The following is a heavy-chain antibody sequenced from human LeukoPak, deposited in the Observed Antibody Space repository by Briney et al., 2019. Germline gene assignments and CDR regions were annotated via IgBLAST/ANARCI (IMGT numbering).Heavy chain of an antibody. V-gene: IGHV3-7*01. J-gene: IGHJ4*02. CDR2: TNQDGSTN. D-gene: IGHD6-19*01. Sequence: GGSLRLSCAASEFTFSNYWMSWVRQAPGKGLERVAHTNQDGSTNYYVDSVRGRFTISRDNAKNSLYLQMNSLRAEDTAVYYCAITVAGYPDDYFDYWGQGTLVTVSS. CDR3: AITVAGYPDDYFDY. CDR1: EFTFSNYW.